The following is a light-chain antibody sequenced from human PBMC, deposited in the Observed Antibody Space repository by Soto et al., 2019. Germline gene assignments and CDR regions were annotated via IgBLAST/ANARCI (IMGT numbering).Light chain of an antibody. CDR1: SSDVGGYNY. CDR2: EVS. CDR3: AAWDDSLSGVV. J-gene: IGLJ2*01. Sequence: QSVLTQPASVSGSPGQSITISCTGTSSDVGGYNYVSWYQQHPGKAPKLMIYEVSNRPSGVPDRFSGSKSGTSASLAISGLRTEDEADYYCAAWDDSLSGVVFGGGTKLIVL. V-gene: IGLV2-14*01.